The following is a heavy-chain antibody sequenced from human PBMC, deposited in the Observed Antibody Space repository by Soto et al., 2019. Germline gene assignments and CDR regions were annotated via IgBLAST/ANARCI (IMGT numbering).Heavy chain of an antibody. CDR1: GYIFTTNT. CDR2: INAGNGNT. Sequence: QVQLVQSGAEVRKPGASVKISCKTSGYIFTTNTVHWVRQAPGQGLEWMGWINAGNGNTEYSQKFQDRVTFTRDTPAATVYMDLGSLTSEDTAVYYCTKTYGTSSDNWFGPWGQGTLVTVSS. V-gene: IGHV1-3*01. J-gene: IGHJ5*02. CDR3: TKTYGTSSDNWFGP. D-gene: IGHD6-6*01.